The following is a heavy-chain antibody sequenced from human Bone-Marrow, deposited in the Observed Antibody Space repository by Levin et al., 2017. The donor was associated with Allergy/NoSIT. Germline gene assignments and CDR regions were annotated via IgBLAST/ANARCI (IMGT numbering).Heavy chain of an antibody. V-gene: IGHV3-30*18. CDR1: GFTFSSYG. CDR2: ISYDGSNK. J-gene: IGHJ6*02. CDR3: AKEGALWSSSSYYYYGMDV. Sequence: PGGSLRLSCAASGFTFSSYGMHWVRQAPGKGLEWVAVISYDGSNKYYADSVKGRFTISRDNSKNTLYLQMNSLRAEDTAVYYCAKEGALWSSSSYYYYGMDVWGQGTTVTVSS. D-gene: IGHD6-6*01.